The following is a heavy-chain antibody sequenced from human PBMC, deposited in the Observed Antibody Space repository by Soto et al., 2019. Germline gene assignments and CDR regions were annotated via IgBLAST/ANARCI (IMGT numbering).Heavy chain of an antibody. CDR3: ASQTPTHIAVVNAFDK. Sequence: PGESLKISCKGSGYSFTSYWIGWVRQMPGKGLEWMGIIYPGDSDTRYSPSFQGQVTISADKSISTAYLQWSSLKASATAMYYCASQTPTHIAVVNAFDKWGQGTMVT. J-gene: IGHJ3*02. V-gene: IGHV5-51*01. CDR2: IYPGDSDT. D-gene: IGHD2-21*01. CDR1: GYSFTSYW.